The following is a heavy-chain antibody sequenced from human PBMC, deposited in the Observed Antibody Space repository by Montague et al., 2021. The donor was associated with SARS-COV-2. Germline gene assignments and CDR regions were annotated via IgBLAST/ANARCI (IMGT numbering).Heavy chain of an antibody. CDR3: AGPTYYYDSSGSDAFDI. J-gene: IGHJ3*02. CDR1: GGSISSSNYY. V-gene: IGHV4-39*01. D-gene: IGHD3-22*01. CDR2: IYYSGST. Sequence: SETLSLTCTVSGGSISSSNYYWGWIRQPPGKGLEWIGSIYYSGSTHYNPSLKSRVTIFVDTSKNQFSLKLSSVTAADTAVYYCAGPTYYYDSSGSDAFDIWGQGTMVTVSS.